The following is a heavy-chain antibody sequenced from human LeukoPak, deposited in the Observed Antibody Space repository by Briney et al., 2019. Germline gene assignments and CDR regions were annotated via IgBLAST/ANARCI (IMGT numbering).Heavy chain of an antibody. D-gene: IGHD3-10*01. Sequence: GGSLRLSCAASGFTVSSNYMSWVRQAPGKGLEWVSVIYSGGSAYYADSVRGRFTISRDNSKNTLYLQMNSLRAEDTAVYYCARVRGLLLGVDYWGQGTLVTVSS. J-gene: IGHJ4*02. V-gene: IGHV3-53*01. CDR3: ARVRGLLLGVDY. CDR1: GFTVSSNY. CDR2: IYSGGSA.